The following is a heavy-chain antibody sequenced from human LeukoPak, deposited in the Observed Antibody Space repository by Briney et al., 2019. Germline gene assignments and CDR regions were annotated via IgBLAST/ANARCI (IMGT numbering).Heavy chain of an antibody. CDR3: ARDSSGYYQFDY. CDR1: GFTFSSYA. D-gene: IGHD3-22*01. V-gene: IGHV3-23*01. J-gene: IGHJ4*02. Sequence: GSLRLSCAASGFTFSSYAMSWVRQAPGKGLEWVSAISGSGGSTYYADSVKGRFTISRDNSKNTLYLQMNSLRAEDTAVYYCARDSSGYYQFDYWGQGTLVTVSS. CDR2: ISGSGGST.